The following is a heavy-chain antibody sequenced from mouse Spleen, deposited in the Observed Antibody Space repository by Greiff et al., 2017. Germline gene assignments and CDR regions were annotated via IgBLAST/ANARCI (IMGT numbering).Heavy chain of an antibody. J-gene: IGHJ3*01. D-gene: IGHD2-4*01. CDR1: GFSLTSYG. Sequence: VHLVESGPGLVQPSQSLSITCTVSGFSLTSYGVHWVRQSPGKGLEWLGVIWSGGSTDYNAAFISRLSISKDNSKSQVFFKMNSLQADDTAIYYCARNGDYDVWFAYWGQGTLVTVSA. CDR2: IWSGGST. V-gene: IGHV2-2*01. CDR3: ARNGDYDVWFAY.